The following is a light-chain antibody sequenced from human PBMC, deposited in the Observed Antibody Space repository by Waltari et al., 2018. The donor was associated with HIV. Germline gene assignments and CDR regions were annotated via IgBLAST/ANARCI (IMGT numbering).Light chain of an antibody. Sequence: QSALTQPASVSGSPGQSITISCTGTSRDVGSYHYVSWYQQEPGKAPKLMIYEVNNRPSGISNRFSGSKSGNTASLTISGLQAEDEADYYCSSLTSGSTRYVFGAGTKVTVL. V-gene: IGLV2-14*01. CDR3: SSLTSGSTRYV. CDR2: EVN. CDR1: SRDVGSYHY. J-gene: IGLJ1*01.